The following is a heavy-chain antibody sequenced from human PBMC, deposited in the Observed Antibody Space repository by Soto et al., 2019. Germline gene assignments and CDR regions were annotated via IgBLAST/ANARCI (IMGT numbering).Heavy chain of an antibody. Sequence: PSETLSLTCTVSGGSISSSSYYWGWIRQPPGKGLEWIGSIYYSGSTYYNPSLKSRVTISVDTSKNQFSLKLSSVTAADTAVYYCARLSRIQLWKNYYYYGMDVWGQGTTVTVSS. D-gene: IGHD5-18*01. CDR1: GGSISSSSYY. V-gene: IGHV4-39*01. CDR3: ARLSRIQLWKNYYYYGMDV. CDR2: IYYSGST. J-gene: IGHJ6*02.